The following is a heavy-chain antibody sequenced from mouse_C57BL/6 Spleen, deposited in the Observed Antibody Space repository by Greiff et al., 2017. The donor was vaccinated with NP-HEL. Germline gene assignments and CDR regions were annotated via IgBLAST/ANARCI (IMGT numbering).Heavy chain of an antibody. CDR3: ARGGVTTGFDY. J-gene: IGHJ2*01. V-gene: IGHV2-2*01. D-gene: IGHD2-2*01. CDR1: GFSFTSYG. CDR2: IWSGGST. Sequence: VKLMESGPGLVQPSQRLSITCTVSGFSFTSYGVHWVRQSPGKGLEWLGVIWSGGSTDYNAAFISRLSISKDNSKSQVFFKMNSLQADDTAIYYCARGGVTTGFDYWGQGTTLTVSS.